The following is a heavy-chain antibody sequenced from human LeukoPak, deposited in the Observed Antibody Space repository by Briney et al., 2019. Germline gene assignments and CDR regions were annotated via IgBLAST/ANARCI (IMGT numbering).Heavy chain of an antibody. CDR1: AYTFTGYY. Sequence: ASVKASCKASAYTFTGYYIHWVRQAPGHGLEWMGWINPNSGGTNYAQKFQGRVTMTRDTSISTAYMELSRLRSDDTAVYYCARDYYDFWSGYYNGVPDYWGQGTLVTVSS. V-gene: IGHV1-2*02. CDR3: ARDYYDFWSGYYNGVPDY. CDR2: INPNSGGT. D-gene: IGHD3-3*01. J-gene: IGHJ4*02.